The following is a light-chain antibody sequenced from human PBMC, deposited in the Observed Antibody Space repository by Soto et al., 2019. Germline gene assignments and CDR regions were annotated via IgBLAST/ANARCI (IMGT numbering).Light chain of an antibody. CDR3: QQYGSSPGLT. J-gene: IGKJ4*01. V-gene: IGKV3-20*01. Sequence: EIVLTQSPGPMSLSPGESATPFCTSSHSVSSSFLAWHQQQPRQAPRPVIYGASNRATGIPDRFSGSGAGTDFTLTISRLESDDFSVYYCQQYGSSPGLTFGGGTKVDIK. CDR2: GAS. CDR1: HSVSSSF.